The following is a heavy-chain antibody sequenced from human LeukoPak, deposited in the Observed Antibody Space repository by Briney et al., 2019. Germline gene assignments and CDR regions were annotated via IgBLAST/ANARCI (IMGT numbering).Heavy chain of an antibody. V-gene: IGHV3-74*01. CDR1: GFTFTSSW. Sequence: GGSLRLSCVASGFTFTSSWMHWVRQAPGKGPVWVSRINGDATSTTYADSVEGRFTISRDNAKSTLFLQMNSLRAEDTGLYYCARAPPSDDILTGYYGLHYWGQGTLVTVSS. D-gene: IGHD3-9*01. J-gene: IGHJ4*02. CDR3: ARAPPSDDILTGYYGLHY. CDR2: INGDATST.